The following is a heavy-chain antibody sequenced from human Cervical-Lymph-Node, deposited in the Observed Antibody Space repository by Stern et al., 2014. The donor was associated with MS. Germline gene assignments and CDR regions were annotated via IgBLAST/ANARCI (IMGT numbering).Heavy chain of an antibody. CDR1: GYSFTLYW. CDR2: TYPGNSNP. Sequence: EIQLVQSGAEVKKPGASLKVSCKGSGYSFTLYWIRWVRQVPGKGLEWMGLTYPGNSNPRYSPSFKGQVTISAAKSISTAYLQWSSLKASDTAMYYCAALVRGSYFYWGQGTLVTVSS. D-gene: IGHD1-26*01. CDR3: AALVRGSYFY. J-gene: IGHJ4*02. V-gene: IGHV5-51*01.